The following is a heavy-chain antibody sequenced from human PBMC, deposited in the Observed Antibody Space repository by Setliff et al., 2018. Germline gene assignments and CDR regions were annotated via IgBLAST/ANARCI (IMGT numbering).Heavy chain of an antibody. CDR1: GGSISSSSHY. D-gene: IGHD1-1*01. Sequence: LSLTCTVSGGSISSSSHYWGWIRQPPGKGLEWIGSIYYTGSTYYNPSLKSRVTMSVDTSKRQFSLKLGSATAADTAVYYCARDMGQPYYFESWGLGTLVTV. V-gene: IGHV4-39*07. CDR3: ARDMGQPYYFES. J-gene: IGHJ4*02. CDR2: IYYTGST.